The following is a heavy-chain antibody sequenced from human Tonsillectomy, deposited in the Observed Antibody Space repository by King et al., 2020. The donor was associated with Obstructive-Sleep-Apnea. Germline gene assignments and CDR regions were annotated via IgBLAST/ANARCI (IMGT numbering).Heavy chain of an antibody. D-gene: IGHD6-19*01. CDR1: GFTFGNYA. CDR2: VSGTAGTA. J-gene: IGHJ4*02. V-gene: IGHV3-23*04. Sequence: VQLVESGGGLVQPGGSLRLSCAASGFTFGNYAMSWVRQAPGKGLEWVSSVSGTAGTAYYADSVKGRFTISRDNSKNTLYLQMNILKVEDTAVYYCAKADRSGWYTGGYWGQGTLVTVSS. CDR3: AKADRSGWYTGGY.